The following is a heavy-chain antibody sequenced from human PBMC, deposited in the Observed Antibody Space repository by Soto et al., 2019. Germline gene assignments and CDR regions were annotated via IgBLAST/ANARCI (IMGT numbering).Heavy chain of an antibody. CDR2: INPSGGST. D-gene: IGHD4-4*01. V-gene: IGHV1-46*01. CDR3: ARDRDYSNYVGSDYYYYYGMDV. CDR1: GYTFTSYY. Sequence: ASVKVSCKASGYTFTSYYMHWVRQAPGQGLEWMGIINPSGGSTSYAQKFQGRVTMTRDTSTSTVYMELSSLRSEDTAVYYCARDRDYSNYVGSDYYYYYGMDVWGQGTTVTVSS. J-gene: IGHJ6*02.